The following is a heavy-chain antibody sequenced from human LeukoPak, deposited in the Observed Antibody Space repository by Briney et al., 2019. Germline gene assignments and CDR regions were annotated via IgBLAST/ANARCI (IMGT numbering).Heavy chain of an antibody. Sequence: ASVKVSCKASGYTFTSFDIHWVRQATGQGLEWMGWMNPNSGNTDYAQRFQGRVTMTTDTSTSTAYMELRSLRSDDTAVYYCARVGGYGDYPKSDYWGQGTLVTVSS. J-gene: IGHJ4*02. CDR1: GYTFTSFD. CDR2: MNPNSGNT. V-gene: IGHV1-8*01. D-gene: IGHD4-17*01. CDR3: ARVGGYGDYPKSDY.